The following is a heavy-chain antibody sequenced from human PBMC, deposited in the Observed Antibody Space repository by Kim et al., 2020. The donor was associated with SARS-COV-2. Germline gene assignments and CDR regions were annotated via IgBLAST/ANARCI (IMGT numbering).Heavy chain of an antibody. Sequence: NNNTDYAPNFQHRITMTADTTTSTVYLELRRLRSDDTAIYYCARSRFYFDYWGQGALVTVSS. V-gene: IGHV1-18*01. CDR2: NNNT. J-gene: IGHJ4*02. CDR3: ARSRFYFDY.